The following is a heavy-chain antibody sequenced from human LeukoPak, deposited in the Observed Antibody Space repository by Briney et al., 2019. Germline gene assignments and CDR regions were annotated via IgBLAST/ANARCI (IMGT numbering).Heavy chain of an antibody. CDR3: ARDPGDIAAAGTGYFDY. CDR1: GYTFSGFY. J-gene: IGHJ4*02. D-gene: IGHD6-13*01. Sequence: ASVKVSCKASGYTFSGFYIHWVRQAPGQGLEWMGWINPNSGVTNYAQKFQGRVTMTRDTSISTAYMELSRLRSDDTAVYYCARDPGDIAAAGTGYFDYWGQGTLVTVSS. V-gene: IGHV1-2*02. CDR2: INPNSGVT.